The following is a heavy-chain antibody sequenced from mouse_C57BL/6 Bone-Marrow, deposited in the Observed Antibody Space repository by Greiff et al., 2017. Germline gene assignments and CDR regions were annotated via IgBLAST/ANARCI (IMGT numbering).Heavy chain of an antibody. CDR3: TTDSSGYGY. CDR2: IDPENGDT. J-gene: IGHJ2*01. CDR1: GFNIKDDY. Sequence: EVQLQQSGAELVRPGASVKLSCTASGFNIKDDYMHWVKQRPGQGLEWIGWIDPENGDTEYASKFQGKATITADTSSNTAYLQLSSLTSEDTAVYYCTTDSSGYGYWGQGTTLTVSS. V-gene: IGHV14-4*01. D-gene: IGHD3-2*02.